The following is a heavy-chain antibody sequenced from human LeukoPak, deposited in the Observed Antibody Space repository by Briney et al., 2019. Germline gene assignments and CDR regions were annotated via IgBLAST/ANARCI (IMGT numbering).Heavy chain of an antibody. D-gene: IGHD1-26*01. CDR2: ISYDGSNK. CDR1: GFTFSSYG. CDR3: AKWQFGVWEPTPYYYYGMDV. Sequence: GGSLRLSCAASGFTFSSYGMHWVRQAPGKGLEWVAVISYDGSNKYYADSVKGRFTISRDNSKNTLYLQMNSLRAEDTAVYYCAKWQFGVWEPTPYYYYGMDVWGQGTTVTASS. V-gene: IGHV3-30*18. J-gene: IGHJ6*02.